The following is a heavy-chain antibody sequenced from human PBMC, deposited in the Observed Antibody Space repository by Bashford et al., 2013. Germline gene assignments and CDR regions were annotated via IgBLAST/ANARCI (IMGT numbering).Heavy chain of an antibody. CDR1: GYTFTSYD. CDR2: MNPYSGNT. D-gene: IGHD6-6*01. J-gene: IGHJ4*02. V-gene: IGHV1-8*01. CDR3: ARGGLAARSEF. Sequence: ASVKVSCKASGYTFTSYDINWVRQAPGQGLEWMGWMNPYSGNTGYAQKFQGRVTMTRDTSTGTVYLELTGLRIEDTAVYYCARGGLAARSEFWGQGTLVTVSS.